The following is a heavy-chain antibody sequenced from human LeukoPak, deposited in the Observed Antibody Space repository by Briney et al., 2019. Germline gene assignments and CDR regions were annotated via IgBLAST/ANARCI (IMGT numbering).Heavy chain of an antibody. CDR3: ARRGAAGTYYFDY. CDR1: GFTFSSYA. J-gene: IGHJ4*02. V-gene: IGHV3-23*01. D-gene: IGHD6-13*01. CDR2: ISGSGGGT. Sequence: PGGCLRLSCAASGFTFSSYAMSSVRQVPGKGLEWVSAISGSGGGTYYADSVKGRFTISRDNSKNTLYLQTTSLRAEDTALYYCARRGAAGTYYFDYWGQGTLVTVSS.